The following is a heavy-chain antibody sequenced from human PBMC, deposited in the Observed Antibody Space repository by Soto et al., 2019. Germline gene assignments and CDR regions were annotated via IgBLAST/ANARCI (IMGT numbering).Heavy chain of an antibody. CDR1: GFTFSDHA. V-gene: IGHV3-23*01. CDR3: AIDLWWYTH. Sequence: EVQLLASGGGLVPPGGSLRLSCTASGFTFSDHAMTWVRQAPGKGLEWVSGISGGGSGAYYADSVKGRFTVSRANSKNTLFLQMDSLRAEDTAVYYCAIDLWWYTHWGQGTRVTVYS. D-gene: IGHD2-15*01. CDR2: ISGGGSGA. J-gene: IGHJ4*02.